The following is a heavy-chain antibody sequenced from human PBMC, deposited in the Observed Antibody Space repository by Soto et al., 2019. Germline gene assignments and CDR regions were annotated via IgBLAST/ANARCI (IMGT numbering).Heavy chain of an antibody. J-gene: IGHJ4*02. CDR3: AKEADYGDSPLDY. D-gene: IGHD4-17*01. V-gene: IGHV3-9*01. CDR1: GFTFDDYA. CDR2: ISWNSGSI. Sequence: GGSLRLSCAASGFTFDDYAMHWVRQAPGKGLEWVSGISWNSGSIGYADSVKGRFTISRDNAKNSLYLQMNSLRAEDTALYYCAKEADYGDSPLDYWGQGTLVTVSS.